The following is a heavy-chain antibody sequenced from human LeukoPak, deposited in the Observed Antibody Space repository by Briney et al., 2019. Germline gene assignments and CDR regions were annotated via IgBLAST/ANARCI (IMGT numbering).Heavy chain of an antibody. Sequence: SETLSLTCTVSGGSISSYYWSWIRQPPGKGLEWLGYIYYSGSTNYNPSLKSRVTISVDTSKNQFSLKLSSVTAADTAVCYCARYSPIYYDSSGYYNWFDPWGQGTLVTVSS. J-gene: IGHJ5*02. V-gene: IGHV4-59*01. CDR1: GGSISSYY. CDR2: IYYSGST. D-gene: IGHD3-22*01. CDR3: ARYSPIYYDSSGYYNWFDP.